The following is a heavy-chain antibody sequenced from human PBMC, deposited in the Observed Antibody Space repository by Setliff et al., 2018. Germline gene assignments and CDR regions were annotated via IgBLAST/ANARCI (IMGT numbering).Heavy chain of an antibody. J-gene: IGHJ5*02. CDR3: ATDGPVLNGDYIS. CDR1: GASISTTYYY. CDR2: IYQNGIT. Sequence: LTCSVSGASISTTYYYWDWIRQSPEKGLEWIGTIYQNGITYYNPSVKSRVTISVDKSKNQFSLSLRSVTAADTAVYYCATDGPVLNGDYISWGQGTQVTVS. D-gene: IGHD3-10*01. V-gene: IGHV4-39*07.